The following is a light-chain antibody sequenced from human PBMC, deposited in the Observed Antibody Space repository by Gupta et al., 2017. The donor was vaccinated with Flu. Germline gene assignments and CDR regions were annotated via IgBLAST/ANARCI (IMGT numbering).Light chain of an antibody. CDR2: GAS. J-gene: IGKJ4*01. V-gene: IGKV3-20*01. Sequence: EIVLTQSPGTLSLSPGERATLSCRASQSVSSSYLAWYQQKPGQAPRLLIYGASSRATGIPDRFRGSGSGTDFTLTISRLEPEDFAVYSCQQYGSAPPVTFGGGTKVEIK. CDR3: QQYGSAPPVT. CDR1: QSVSSSY.